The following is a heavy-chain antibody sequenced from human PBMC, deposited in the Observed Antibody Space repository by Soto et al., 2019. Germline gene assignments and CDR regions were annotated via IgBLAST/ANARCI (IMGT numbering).Heavy chain of an antibody. Sequence: QVQLVQSGAEVKKPGASVKVSCKASGYTFTSYGISWVRQAPGQGLEWMGWISAYNGNTNYAQKLQGRVTMTTDTSTRTAYMELRSLRSDDTAVYYCARGPYIVVVPAARHYYGMDVWGQGTTVTVSS. CDR3: ARGPYIVVVPAARHYYGMDV. V-gene: IGHV1-18*04. J-gene: IGHJ6*02. CDR1: GYTFTSYG. D-gene: IGHD2-2*01. CDR2: ISAYNGNT.